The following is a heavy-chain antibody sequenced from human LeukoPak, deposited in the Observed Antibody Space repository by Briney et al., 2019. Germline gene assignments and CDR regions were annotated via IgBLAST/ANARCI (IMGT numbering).Heavy chain of an antibody. CDR3: ARTPSSSSSWH. Sequence: GGSLRLSCAASGFTFSTYEMNWVRQAPGKGLEWLSYITSSGSGVHYADSVEGRFTISRDNAENSLYLQMNSLRADDTAVYYCARTPSSSSSWHWGRGTLVTVSS. D-gene: IGHD6-13*01. CDR2: ITSSGSGV. CDR1: GFTFSTYE. V-gene: IGHV3-48*03. J-gene: IGHJ4*02.